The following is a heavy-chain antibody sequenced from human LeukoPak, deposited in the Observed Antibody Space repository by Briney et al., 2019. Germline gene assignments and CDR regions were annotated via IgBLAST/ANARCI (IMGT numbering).Heavy chain of an antibody. CDR1: GCSISSGYY. J-gene: IGHJ4*02. CDR3: ARVQGRITTNQPVDY. V-gene: IGHV4-38-2*02. Sequence: SETLSLTCTVSGCSISSGYYWGWIRQPPGKGLEWIGSIYHSGSTYYNPSLKSRVTISVDTSKNQFSLKLSSVTAADTAVYYSARVQGRITTNQPVDYWGQGTLVTVSS. D-gene: IGHD3-22*01. CDR2: IYHSGST.